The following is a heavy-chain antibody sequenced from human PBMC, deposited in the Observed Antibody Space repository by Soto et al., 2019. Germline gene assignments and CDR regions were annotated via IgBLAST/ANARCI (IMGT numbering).Heavy chain of an antibody. CDR1: GFTFSSYG. CDR3: AKGDLPAAMSGLDY. CDR2: ISYDGSNK. Sequence: PGGSLRLSCAASGFTFSSYGMHWVRQAPGKGLEWVAVISYDGSNKYYADSVKGRFTISRDNSKNTLYLQMNSLRAEDTAVYYCAKGDLPAAMSGLDYWGQGTLVTVSS. J-gene: IGHJ4*02. D-gene: IGHD2-2*01. V-gene: IGHV3-30*18.